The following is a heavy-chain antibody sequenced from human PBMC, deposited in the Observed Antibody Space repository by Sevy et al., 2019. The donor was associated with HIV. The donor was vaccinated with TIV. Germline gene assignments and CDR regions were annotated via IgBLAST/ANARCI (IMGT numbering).Heavy chain of an antibody. V-gene: IGHV1-2*02. CDR1: GYTFTGYY. J-gene: IGHJ6*02. CDR3: ARDKYSSLLGYYYGIDV. CDR2: INPNSGGT. Sequence: ASVKVSCKASGYTFTGYYMHWVRQAPGQGLEWMGWINPNSGGTNYAQKFQGRVTMTRDTSISTAYMELSRLRSDDTAVYYCARDKYSSLLGYYYGIDVWGQGTTVTVSS. D-gene: IGHD6-6*01.